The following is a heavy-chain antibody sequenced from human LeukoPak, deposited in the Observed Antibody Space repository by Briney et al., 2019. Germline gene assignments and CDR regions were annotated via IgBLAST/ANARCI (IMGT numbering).Heavy chain of an antibody. V-gene: IGHV4-59*01. J-gene: IGHJ2*01. CDR2: IYYSGST. D-gene: IGHD4-17*01. CDR1: GGSISSYY. CDR3: ARAVTTSDWYFDL. Sequence: LETLSLTCTVSGGSISSYYWSWIRQPPGKGLEWIGYIYYSGSTNYNPSLKSRVTISVDTSKNQFSLKLSSVTAADTAVYYCARAVTTSDWYFDLWGRGTLVTVSS.